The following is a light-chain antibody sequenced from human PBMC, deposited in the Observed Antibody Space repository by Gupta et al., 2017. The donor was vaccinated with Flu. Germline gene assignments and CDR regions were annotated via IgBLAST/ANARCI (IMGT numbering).Light chain of an antibody. V-gene: IGKV3-15*01. CDR1: QSIGSS. J-gene: IGKJ1*01. Sequence: PGERATLSCRASQSIGSSLAWYQQKPGQAPRLLIYDASTRAAGLPARFSGSGSGTEFSLTISSLHSEDFAVYYCQQYQNWPPWTFGPGTKVEI. CDR2: DAS. CDR3: QQYQNWPPWT.